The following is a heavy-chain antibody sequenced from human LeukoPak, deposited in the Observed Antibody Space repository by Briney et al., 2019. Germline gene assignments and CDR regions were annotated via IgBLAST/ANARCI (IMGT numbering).Heavy chain of an antibody. CDR1: GGSISSSSYY. D-gene: IGHD4-17*01. V-gene: IGHV4-39*07. CDR2: IYYSGST. Sequence: PSETLSLTCTVSGGSISSSSYYWGWIRQPPGKGLEWIGSIYYSGSTYYNPSLKSRVTISVDTSKNQFSLKLSSVTAADTAVYYCARGLPRGDGDYVRGGTDGLEGRYYFDYWGQGTLVTVSS. CDR3: ARGLPRGDGDYVRGGTDGLEGRYYFDY. J-gene: IGHJ4*02.